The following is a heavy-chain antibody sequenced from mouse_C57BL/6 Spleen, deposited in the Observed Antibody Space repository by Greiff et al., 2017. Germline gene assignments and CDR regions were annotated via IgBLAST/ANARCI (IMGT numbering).Heavy chain of an antibody. Sequence: VQLQQSGAELARPGASVKLSCKASGYTFTSYGISWVKQRTGQGLEWIGEIYPRSGNTYYNEKFKGKATLTADKSSSTAYMELRSLTSEDSAVYFCAQITTARSYGYFDVWGTATTGTASS. CDR1: GYTFTSYG. D-gene: IGHD1-2*01. J-gene: IGHJ1*03. V-gene: IGHV1-81*01. CDR2: IYPRSGNT. CDR3: AQITTARSYGYFDV.